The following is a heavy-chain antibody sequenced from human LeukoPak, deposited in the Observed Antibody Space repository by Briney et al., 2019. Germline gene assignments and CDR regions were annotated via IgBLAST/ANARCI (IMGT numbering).Heavy chain of an antibody. D-gene: IGHD6-13*01. Sequence: GGSLRLSCAASGFTFSSYGMHWVRQAPGKGLEWVAVIWYDGSNKYYADSVKGRFTISRDNSKNTLYLQMHSLRAEDTAVYYCAREGSSSWYVGWFDPWGQGTLVTVSS. CDR3: AREGSSSWYVGWFDP. V-gene: IGHV3-33*01. CDR2: IWYDGSNK. CDR1: GFTFSSYG. J-gene: IGHJ5*02.